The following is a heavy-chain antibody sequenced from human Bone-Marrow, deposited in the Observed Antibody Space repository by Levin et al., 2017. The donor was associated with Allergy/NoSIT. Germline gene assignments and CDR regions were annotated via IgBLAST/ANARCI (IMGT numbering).Heavy chain of an antibody. CDR3: ARGSRIAPRRAYYMDV. Sequence: GGSLRLSCAASGFTFSSFNMNWVRQAPGEGLEWVSSISSDTSHIYYADSVKGRFTISRDNAKNSLYLQMNSLRAEDTALYYCARGSRIAPRRAYYMDVWGKGTTVTVSS. D-gene: IGHD6-6*01. J-gene: IGHJ6*03. CDR1: GFTFSSFN. V-gene: IGHV3-21*01. CDR2: ISSDTSHI.